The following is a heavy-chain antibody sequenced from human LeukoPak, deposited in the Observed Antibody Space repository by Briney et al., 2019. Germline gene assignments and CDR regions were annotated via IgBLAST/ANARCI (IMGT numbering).Heavy chain of an antibody. Sequence: TGGSLRLSCAASGFTLNNYDMHWVRQTTGKGPEWVSGIGTSGDTYYSDSAKGRFTISRDNAKNSFYLQMNSLRAGDTAVYFCARAYGYGAGSYFKYWGQGILVTVSS. CDR3: ARAYGYGAGSYFKY. CDR2: IGTSGDT. D-gene: IGHD3-10*01. CDR1: GFTLNNYD. J-gene: IGHJ4*02. V-gene: IGHV3-13*01.